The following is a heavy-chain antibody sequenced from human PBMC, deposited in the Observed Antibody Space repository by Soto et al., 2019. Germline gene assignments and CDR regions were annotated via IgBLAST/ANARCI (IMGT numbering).Heavy chain of an antibody. V-gene: IGHV1-18*01. Sequence: QVQLVQSGAEVKKPGASVKVSCKASGYTFTSYGISWVRQAPGQGLEWMGWISAYNGNTTYAQKLQGRVTMTTGTSTSTAYIELRSLRSDDTAVYYCARDLAAAGPFDYWGQGTLVTVSS. CDR3: ARDLAAAGPFDY. CDR1: GYTFTSYG. D-gene: IGHD6-13*01. J-gene: IGHJ4*02. CDR2: ISAYNGNT.